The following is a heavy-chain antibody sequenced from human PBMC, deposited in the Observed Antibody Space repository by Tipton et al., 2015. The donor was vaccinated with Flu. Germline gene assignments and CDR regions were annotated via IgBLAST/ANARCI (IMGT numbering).Heavy chain of an antibody. J-gene: IGHJ4*02. D-gene: IGHD4-17*01. V-gene: IGHV4-59*08. CDR3: ARVGAHDYGDYHYDY. CDR1: GGSISSYY. CDR2: IYYSGST. Sequence: TLSLTCTVSGGSISSYYWSWIRQPPGKGLEWIGYIYYSGSTYYNPSLKSRVTISVDTSKNQFSLKLSSVTAADTAVYYCARVGAHDYGDYHYDYWGQGTLVTVSS.